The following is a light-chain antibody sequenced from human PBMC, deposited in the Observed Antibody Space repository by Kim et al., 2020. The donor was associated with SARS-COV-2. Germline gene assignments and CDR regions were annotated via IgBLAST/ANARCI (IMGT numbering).Light chain of an antibody. CDR1: QSISSTY. Sequence: PGEGAPLSCRASQSISSTYLAWYQQRPGQATTLIIYGASTRATGIPGRFSGSGSGTDFSLTISRLEPEDFAVYYCQFYGGSPLYTFGRGTKLEI. CDR3: QFYGGSPLYT. CDR2: GAS. V-gene: IGKV3-20*01. J-gene: IGKJ2*01.